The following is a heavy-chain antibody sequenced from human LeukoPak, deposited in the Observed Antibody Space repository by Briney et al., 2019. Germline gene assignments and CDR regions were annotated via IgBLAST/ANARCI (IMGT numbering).Heavy chain of an antibody. J-gene: IGHJ3*02. V-gene: IGHV4-61*02. CDR3: ATGTTGTAAFDI. CDR2: IYTSGST. D-gene: IGHD1-1*01. CDR1: GGSISSGSYY. Sequence: SQTLSLTCTVSGGSISSGSYYWSWIRQPAGKGLEWIGRIYTSGSTNYNPSLKSRVTISVDTSKNQFSLKLSSVTAADTAVYYCATGTTGTAAFDIWGQGTMITVSS.